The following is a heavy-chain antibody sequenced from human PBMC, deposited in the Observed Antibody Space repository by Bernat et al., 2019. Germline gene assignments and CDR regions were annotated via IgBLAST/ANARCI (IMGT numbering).Heavy chain of an antibody. J-gene: IGHJ4*02. CDR3: AIEYYDILTGYYHLDY. CDR1: GFTVSSNY. V-gene: IGHV3-53*01. CDR2: IYSGGST. Sequence: EVQLVESGGGLIQPGGSLRLSCAASGFTVSSNYMSWVRQAPGTGLEWVSVIYSGGSTYYADSVTGRFTISRDNSKDSLYLQMNSLRAEDTAVYYCAIEYYDILTGYYHLDYWGQGTLVTVSS. D-gene: IGHD3-9*01.